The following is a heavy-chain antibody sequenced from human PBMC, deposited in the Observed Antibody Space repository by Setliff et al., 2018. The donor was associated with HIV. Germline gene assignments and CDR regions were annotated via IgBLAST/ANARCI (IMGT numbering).Heavy chain of an antibody. J-gene: IGHJ6*03. V-gene: IGHV4-31*03. CDR1: GVTSGDYY. D-gene: IGHD2-15*01. CDR3: ARGFCSGGFCHPNFYHYMDV. Sequence: PSETLSLTCTFSGVTSGDYYWTWIRQHPVKGLEWIGYIYSSGTKYYNPSLKSRLAISLDTSKNQFSLNLKSMTAADAAVYYCARGFCSGGFCHPNFYHYMDVWGKGTTVTVSS. CDR2: IYSSGTK.